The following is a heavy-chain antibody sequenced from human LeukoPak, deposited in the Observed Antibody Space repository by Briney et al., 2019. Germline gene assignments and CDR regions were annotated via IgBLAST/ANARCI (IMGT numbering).Heavy chain of an antibody. J-gene: IGHJ5*02. CDR1: GYSFTNYW. CDR2: IYPGDSDT. D-gene: IGHD5-12*01. V-gene: IGHV5-51*01. CDR3: ARGRVDIVATRYNWFDP. Sequence: GESLKIPCKGSGYSFTNYWIGWVRQMPGKGLEWMGIIYPGDSDTRYSPSFQGQVTISADKSISTAYLQWSSLKASDTAMYYCARGRVDIVATRYNWFDPWGQGTLVIVSS.